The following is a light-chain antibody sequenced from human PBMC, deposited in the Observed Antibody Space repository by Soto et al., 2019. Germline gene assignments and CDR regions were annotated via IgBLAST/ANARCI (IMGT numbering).Light chain of an antibody. CDR2: DVS. CDR1: SSDVGGYNY. Sequence: QSALTQPASVSGSPGQSITISCTGTSSDVGGYNYVSWYQQHPGKAPNFMIYDVSNRPLGVSNRFSGSKSGNTTSLTISGLQAEDEADYYCCSYTTSNTRQIVFGTGTKVTVL. CDR3: CSYTTSNTRQIV. J-gene: IGLJ1*01. V-gene: IGLV2-14*01.